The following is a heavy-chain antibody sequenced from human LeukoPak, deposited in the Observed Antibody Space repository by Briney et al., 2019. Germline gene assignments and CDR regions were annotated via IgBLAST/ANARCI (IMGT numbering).Heavy chain of an antibody. Sequence: SETLSLTCTVSGGSISSSRYYWGWIRQPPGKGLEWIGSIYYSGSTNYNPSLKSRVTMSVDTSKNQLSLKLSSVTAADTAVYYCARSARTVNAFDYWGLGTLVTVSS. CDR2: IYYSGST. CDR1: GGSISSSRYY. V-gene: IGHV4-39*07. D-gene: IGHD4-17*01. CDR3: ARSARTVNAFDY. J-gene: IGHJ4*02.